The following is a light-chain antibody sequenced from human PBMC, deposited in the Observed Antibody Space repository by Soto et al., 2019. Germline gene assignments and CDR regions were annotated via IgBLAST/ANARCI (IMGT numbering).Light chain of an antibody. V-gene: IGLV1-47*01. CDR2: RNN. CDR1: PSNIGANF. Sequence: QSVLTQAPSASAAPGQTVTIFCSGSPSNIGANFVFWYQHRPGTAPKLLIYRNNQRPSGVPDRFSGSKSGTSASLAISGLRVEDEADYYCAAWDDGRTALFGGGTK. J-gene: IGLJ3*02. CDR3: AAWDDGRTAL.